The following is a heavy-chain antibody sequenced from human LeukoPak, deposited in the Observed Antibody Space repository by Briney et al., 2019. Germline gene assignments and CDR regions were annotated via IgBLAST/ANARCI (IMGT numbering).Heavy chain of an antibody. Sequence: ASETLSLTCAVYGGSFSGYYWSWIRQPPGKGLEWIGEINHSGSTNYNPSLKSRVTISVDTSKNQFSLKLSSVTAADTAVYYCARGLNGGDGYADYWGQGTLVTVSS. CDR3: ARGLNGGDGYADY. CDR2: INHSGST. CDR1: GGSFSGYY. J-gene: IGHJ4*02. V-gene: IGHV4-34*01. D-gene: IGHD5-12*01.